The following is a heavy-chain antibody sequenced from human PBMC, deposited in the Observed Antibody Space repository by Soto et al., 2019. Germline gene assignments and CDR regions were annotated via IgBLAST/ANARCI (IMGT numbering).Heavy chain of an antibody. J-gene: IGHJ4*02. Sequence: GASVKVSCKASGYTFTTYYIHWVRQAPGQGLEWMRIINPSTGNTPYAQKFQGRVTVTRDTSTSTVYMELSNLRSDDTAVYYCARASMMGPTTLVDCWGQGTLVTVSS. CDR1: GYTFTTYY. CDR2: INPSTGNT. CDR3: ARASMMGPTTLVDC. V-gene: IGHV1-46*01. D-gene: IGHD1-26*01.